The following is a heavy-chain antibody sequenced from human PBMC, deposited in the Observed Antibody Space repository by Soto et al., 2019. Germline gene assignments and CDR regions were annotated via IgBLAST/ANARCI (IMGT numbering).Heavy chain of an antibody. CDR2: IYPGDSDT. J-gene: IGHJ6*02. Sequence: GESLKIPCKGSGYSFTSYWIGWVRQMPGKGLEWMGIIYPGDSDTRYSPSFQGQVTISADKSISTAYLQWSSLKASDTAMYYCARQNSNYYYGMDVWGQGTTVTVSS. CDR3: ARQNSNYYYGMDV. V-gene: IGHV5-51*01. D-gene: IGHD4-4*01. CDR1: GYSFTSYW.